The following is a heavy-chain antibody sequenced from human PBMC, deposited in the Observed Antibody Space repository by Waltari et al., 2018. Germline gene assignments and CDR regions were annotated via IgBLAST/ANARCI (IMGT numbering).Heavy chain of an antibody. D-gene: IGHD6-19*01. Sequence: QVQLVQSGAEVKKPGASVKVSCKASGYTFTSYDINWVRQATGQGLEWMGWMNPNSGNTGDAQKFQGRFTISRDNAKNSLYLQMNSLRAEDTAVYYCASSPVAGHFDYWGQGTLVTVSS. CDR2: MNPNSGNT. CDR1: GYTFTSYD. CDR3: ASSPVAGHFDY. J-gene: IGHJ4*02. V-gene: IGHV1-8*01.